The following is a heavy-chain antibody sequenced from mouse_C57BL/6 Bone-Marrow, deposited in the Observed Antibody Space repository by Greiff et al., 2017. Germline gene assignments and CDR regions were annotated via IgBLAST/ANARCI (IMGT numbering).Heavy chain of an antibody. J-gene: IGHJ2*01. D-gene: IGHD3-2*02. V-gene: IGHV1-4*01. CDR3: ASWWAAQAHFDY. Sequence: QVPLQQSGAELARPGASVKMSCKASGYTFTSYTMHWVKQRPGQGLEWIGYINPSSGYTKYNQKFKDKATLTADKSSRTAYMQLNSLTSEDTAVYYCASWWAAQAHFDYWGQGTTLTVYS. CDR2: INPSSGYT. CDR1: GYTFTSYT.